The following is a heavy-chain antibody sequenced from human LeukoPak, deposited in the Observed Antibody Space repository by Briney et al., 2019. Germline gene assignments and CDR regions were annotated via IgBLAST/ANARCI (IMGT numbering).Heavy chain of an antibody. CDR1: GFTFRNYW. CDR3: ARGGPTVGTDY. V-gene: IGHV3-7*01. Sequence: PGGSLRLSCAGAGFTFRNYWMNWGRQAPGNGLEWVANIKEDGSEKYYVDSVKGQFTVSRDNAKNSLYLEINSRRGDDTAVYYCARGGPTVGTDYWGQGTLVTVSS. CDR2: IKEDGSEK. D-gene: IGHD1-26*01. J-gene: IGHJ4*02.